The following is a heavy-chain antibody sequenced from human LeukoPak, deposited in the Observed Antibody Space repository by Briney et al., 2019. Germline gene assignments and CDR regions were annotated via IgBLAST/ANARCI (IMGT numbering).Heavy chain of an antibody. D-gene: IGHD3-3*01. Sequence: ASVKVSCKASGYTFTGYYMHWVRRAPGQGLEWMGIINPSGGSTSYAQKFQGRVTMTRDTSTSTVYMELSSLRSEDTAVYYCARNTMRHYDFWSGYFTGYFDYWGQGTLVTVSS. J-gene: IGHJ4*02. V-gene: IGHV1-46*01. CDR2: INPSGGST. CDR3: ARNTMRHYDFWSGYFTGYFDY. CDR1: GYTFTGYY.